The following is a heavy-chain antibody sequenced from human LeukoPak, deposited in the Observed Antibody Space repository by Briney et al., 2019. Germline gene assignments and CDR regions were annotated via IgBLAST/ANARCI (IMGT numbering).Heavy chain of an antibody. CDR2: IKQDGSEK. D-gene: IGHD3-10*01. J-gene: IGHJ4*02. Sequence: GGSLRLSCAASGFTFSSYWMSWVRQAPGKGLEWVANIKQDGSEKYYVDSVKGRFTISRDNSKNTLYLQMNSLRAEDTAVYYCAKGKEITMVRGVSNYFDYWGQGTLVTVSS. CDR3: AKGKEITMVRGVSNYFDY. CDR1: GFTFSSYW. V-gene: IGHV3-7*01.